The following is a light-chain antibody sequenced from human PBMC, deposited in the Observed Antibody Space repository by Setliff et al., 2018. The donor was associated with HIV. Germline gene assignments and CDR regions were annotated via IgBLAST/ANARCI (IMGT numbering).Light chain of an antibody. CDR1: SSDVGSYNY. CDR3: SSYTSSSTYV. V-gene: IGLV2-14*01. J-gene: IGLJ1*01. CDR2: EVS. Sequence: VLAQPASVSGSPGQSITISCTGTSSDVGSYNYVSWYQQHPGKAPKLMIYEVSNRPSGVSNRFPGSTSGNTASLTIPGLQAEDEADYYCSSYTSSSTYVFGTGTKVTVL.